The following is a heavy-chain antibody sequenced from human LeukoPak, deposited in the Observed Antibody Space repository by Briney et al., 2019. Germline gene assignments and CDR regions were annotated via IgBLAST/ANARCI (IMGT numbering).Heavy chain of an antibody. D-gene: IGHD6-19*01. Sequence: GGSLRLSCAASGFNFSSYWMNWVRQAPGKGLEWVSVIYSGGYTYYADSVKGRFIISRDYSKNTLYLQMNSLRAEDTAVYYCATSIAVAGTLDYWGQGTLVTVSS. CDR1: GFNFSSYW. V-gene: IGHV3-53*01. J-gene: IGHJ4*02. CDR2: IYSGGYT. CDR3: ATSIAVAGTLDY.